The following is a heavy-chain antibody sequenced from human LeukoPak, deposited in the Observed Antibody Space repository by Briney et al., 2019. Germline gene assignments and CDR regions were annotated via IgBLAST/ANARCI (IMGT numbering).Heavy chain of an antibody. CDR2: ISYAGRA. J-gene: IGHJ5*02. V-gene: IGHV4-39*01. D-gene: IGHD3-10*01. Sequence: PSGTLSLTCSVSGASMNTTNFYWAWLRQPPGKGLESIGSISYAGRAYFNPSLNSRVTIFVDTSNNQFSLKLSSVTAADTAVYYCVRQGTMTRGGYWFDPWGQGTLVIVSS. CDR1: GASMNTTNFY. CDR3: VRQGTMTRGGYWFDP.